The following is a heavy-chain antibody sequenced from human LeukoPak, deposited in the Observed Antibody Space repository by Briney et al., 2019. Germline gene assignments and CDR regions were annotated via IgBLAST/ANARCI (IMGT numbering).Heavy chain of an antibody. J-gene: IGHJ5*02. D-gene: IGHD1-26*01. CDR3: ARFEWKRSWVDH. V-gene: IGHV4-59*08. CDR2: IYYSGSI. Sequence: SETLSLTCTLSRGSISSYYWSWMRQPPGEGLEWIGYIYYSGSIKYNSSLKSRVTISVDTSKNQISLKLRSVTAADTAFYDCARFEWKRSWVDHWGQGTLVTVSS. CDR1: RGSISSYY.